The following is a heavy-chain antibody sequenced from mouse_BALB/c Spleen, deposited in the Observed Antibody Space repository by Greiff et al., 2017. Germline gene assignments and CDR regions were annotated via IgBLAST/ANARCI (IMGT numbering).Heavy chain of an antibody. D-gene: IGHD2-14*01. CDR1: GYSITSGYY. J-gene: IGHJ1*01. Sequence: EVKLQESGPGLVKPSQSLSLTCSVTGYSITSGYYWNWIRQFPGNKLEWMGYISYDGSNNYNPSLKNRISITRDTSKNQFFLKLNSVTTEDTATYYCWAYYRYDGYWYFDVWGAGTTVTVSS. CDR3: WAYYRYDGYWYFDV. CDR2: ISYDGSN. V-gene: IGHV3-6*02.